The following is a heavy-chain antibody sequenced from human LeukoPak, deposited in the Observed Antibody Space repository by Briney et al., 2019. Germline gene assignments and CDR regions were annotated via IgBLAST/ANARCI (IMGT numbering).Heavy chain of an antibody. D-gene: IGHD6-19*01. CDR2: ISSSSGTK. V-gene: IGHV3-48*02. J-gene: IGHJ4*02. CDR1: GFIFSSYS. Sequence: GGSLRLSCAASGFIFSSYSMNWVRQAPGKGLEWASYISSSSGTKYYADSVKGRFTISRDNAKNSLYLQMNSLRDEDTAVYYCARDLPPGSSGWYLGYWGQGTLVTVSS. CDR3: ARDLPPGSSGWYLGY.